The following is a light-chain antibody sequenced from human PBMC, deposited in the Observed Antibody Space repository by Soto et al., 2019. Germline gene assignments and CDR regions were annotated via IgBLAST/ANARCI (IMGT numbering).Light chain of an antibody. V-gene: IGLV6-57*04. CDR3: QSYNADNHVV. Sequence: NFMLTQPHSVSESPGKTVTISCTRSSGSIDSNYVQWYQQRPGSAPTTVIYEDNQRPSGVPDRFSGSIDSSSNSASLTISGLKTEDEADFYCQSYNADNHVVFGGGTQLTVL. CDR2: EDN. J-gene: IGLJ2*01. CDR1: SGSIDSNY.